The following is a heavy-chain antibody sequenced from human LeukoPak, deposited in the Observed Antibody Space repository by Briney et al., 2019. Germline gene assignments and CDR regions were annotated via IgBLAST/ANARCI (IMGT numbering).Heavy chain of an antibody. CDR2: IIPIFGTA. CDR3: ARLIPYYYGSESLDYYYGMDV. CDR1: GGTFSSYA. J-gene: IGHJ6*02. V-gene: IGHV1-69*13. Sequence: GASVKVSCKASGGTFSSYAISWVRQAPGQGLEWMGGIIPIFGTANYAQKFQGRVTITADESTSTAYMELSSLRSEDTAVYYCARLIPYYYGSESLDYYYGMDVWGQGTTVTVSS. D-gene: IGHD3-10*01.